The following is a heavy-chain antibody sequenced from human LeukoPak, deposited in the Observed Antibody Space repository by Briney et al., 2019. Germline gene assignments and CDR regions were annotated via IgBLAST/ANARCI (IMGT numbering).Heavy chain of an antibody. V-gene: IGHV3-23*01. CDR1: GFTVSSYA. J-gene: IGHJ4*02. D-gene: IGHD5-12*01. CDR2: ISGSGGST. CDR3: ANLSGGYDPIPYRPFDY. Sequence: QPGGSLRLSCAASGFTVSSYAMSWVRQAPGKGLEWGSGISGSGGSTYYADPVTGRFTISSDNPKNTLYLQMNRLRAEDTAVYYCANLSGGYDPIPYRPFDYWGQGTLVTVAS.